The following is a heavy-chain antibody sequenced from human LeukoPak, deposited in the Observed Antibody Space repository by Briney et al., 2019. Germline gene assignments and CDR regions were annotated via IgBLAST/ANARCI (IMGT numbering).Heavy chain of an antibody. J-gene: IGHJ4*02. CDR2: INHSGST. CDR1: GGSFSGYY. CDR3: ARKGVIHYYGSGSYVY. V-gene: IGHV4-34*01. D-gene: IGHD3-10*01. Sequence: SETLSLTCAVYGGSFSGYYWSWIRQPPGKGLEWIGEINHSGSTNYNPSLKSRVTISVDTSKNQFSLKLSSVTAADTAVYYCARKGVIHYYGSGSYVYWGQGTLVTASS.